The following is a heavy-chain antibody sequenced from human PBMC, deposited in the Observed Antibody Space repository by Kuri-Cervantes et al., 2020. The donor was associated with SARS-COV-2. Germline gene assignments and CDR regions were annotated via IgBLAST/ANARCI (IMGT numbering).Heavy chain of an antibody. CDR2: INSDGSST. CDR3: ARDRYDFWSGLGYYYYGMYV. D-gene: IGHD3-3*01. CDR1: GFTFSNYW. Sequence: GGSLRLSCAASGFTFSNYWMHWVRQSPGKGLVWVSRINSDGSSTSYADSVKGGFTISRENAKNTLYLQMNSLRAEDTAVYYCARDRYDFWSGLGYYYYGMYVWGQGTTVTVSS. V-gene: IGHV3-74*01. J-gene: IGHJ6*02.